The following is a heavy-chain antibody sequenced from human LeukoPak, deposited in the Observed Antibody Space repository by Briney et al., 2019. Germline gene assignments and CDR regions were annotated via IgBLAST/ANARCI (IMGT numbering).Heavy chain of an antibody. CDR1: GGAISSGGYY. D-gene: IGHD5-18*01. CDR2: IDYSGST. CDR3: AGDTRDTAMVTGGWFDP. V-gene: IGHV4-31*03. Sequence: PSQTRSLTCTVSGGAISSGGYYWSWIRQHPGKGLEGIGYIDYSGSTYYNPSLKSRATISVDTSKTHFSLKLSSVTAADTAVSYCAGDTRDTAMVTGGWFDPWGQETLVTVSS. J-gene: IGHJ5*02.